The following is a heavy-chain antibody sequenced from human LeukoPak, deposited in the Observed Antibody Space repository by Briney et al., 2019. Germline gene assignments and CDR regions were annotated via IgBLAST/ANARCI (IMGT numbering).Heavy chain of an antibody. V-gene: IGHV4-59*01. CDR2: IYYSGST. CDR3: ARGPNNYGMDV. D-gene: IGHD2/OR15-2a*01. CDR1: GGSISSYY. Sequence: KPSETLSLTCTVSGGSISSYYWSWIRQPPGKGLEWIGYIYYSGSTNYNPSLKSRVTISVDTSKNQFSLKLSSVTAADTAVYYCARGPNNYGMDVWGQGTTVTVSS. J-gene: IGHJ6*02.